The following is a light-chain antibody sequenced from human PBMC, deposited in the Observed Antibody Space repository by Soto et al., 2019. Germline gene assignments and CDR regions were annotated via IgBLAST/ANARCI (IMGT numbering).Light chain of an antibody. CDR1: QSVSSN. V-gene: IGKV3-15*01. CDR2: GAS. Sequence: IVMTQSPATLSVSPGESATLSCRASQSVSSNLAWYQQKPGQAPRLLIYGASTRVTGIPARFSGSGSGTEFTLTISSLQSEDFAVYYCQQHNSWPWTFGQRTKVEIK. J-gene: IGKJ1*01. CDR3: QQHNSWPWT.